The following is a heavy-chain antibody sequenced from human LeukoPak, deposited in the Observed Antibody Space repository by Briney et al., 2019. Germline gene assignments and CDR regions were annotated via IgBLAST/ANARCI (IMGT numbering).Heavy chain of an antibody. Sequence: SVKVSCKASGYTFTSYGISWVRQAPGQGLEWMGGIIPIFGTANYSQKLQGRVTITADESTSTAYMELSSLRSEDTAVYYCARAGDRYCSGGSCYRNRYYFDYWGQGTLVTVSS. CDR3: ARAGDRYCSGGSCYRNRYYFDY. D-gene: IGHD2-15*01. CDR2: IIPIFGTA. CDR1: GYTFTSYG. V-gene: IGHV1-69*13. J-gene: IGHJ4*02.